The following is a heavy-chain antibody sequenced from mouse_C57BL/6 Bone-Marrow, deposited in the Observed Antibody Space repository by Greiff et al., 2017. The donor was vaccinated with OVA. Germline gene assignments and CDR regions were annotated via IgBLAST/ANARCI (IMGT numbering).Heavy chain of an antibody. CDR1: GYAFSSSW. CDR3: AREEDYYGNSWFAY. CDR2: IYPGDGDT. Sequence: QVQLQQSGPELVKPGASVKISCKASGYAFSSSWMNWVKQRPGKGLEWIGRIYPGDGDTNYNGKFKGKATLTADKSSSTAYMQLSSLTSEDSAVYFCAREEDYYGNSWFAYWGQGTLVTVSA. V-gene: IGHV1-82*01. J-gene: IGHJ3*01. D-gene: IGHD2-1*01.